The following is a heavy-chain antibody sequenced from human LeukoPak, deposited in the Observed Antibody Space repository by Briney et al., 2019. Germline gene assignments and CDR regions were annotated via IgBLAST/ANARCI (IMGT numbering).Heavy chain of an antibody. CDR3: TTHCSGGSCYLITF. Sequence: GGSLRLSCAASGFTFSNAWMSWVRQAPGKGLEWVGRIKSKTDGGTTDYAAPVKGRFTISSDDTKNTLYLQMNSLKTEDTAVYYCTTHCSGGSCYLITFWGQGTLVTVSS. CDR2: IKSKTDGGTT. V-gene: IGHV3-15*01. J-gene: IGHJ4*02. D-gene: IGHD2-15*01. CDR1: GFTFSNAW.